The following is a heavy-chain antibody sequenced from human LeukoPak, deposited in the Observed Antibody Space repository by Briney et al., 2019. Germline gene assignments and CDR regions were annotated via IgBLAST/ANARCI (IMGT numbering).Heavy chain of an antibody. CDR3: ARGPRLLRYCTNGVCYTGRDAFDI. D-gene: IGHD2-8*01. J-gene: IGHJ3*02. CDR1: GFTFSSYA. CDR2: INHIGST. Sequence: GSLRLSCAASGFTFSSYAMSWVRQAPGKGLEWIGEINHIGSTNYNPSLKSRVPISVDTSKNQSSLKLSSVTAADTAVYYCARGPRLLRYCTNGVCYTGRDAFDIWGQGTMVTVSS. V-gene: IGHV4-34*01.